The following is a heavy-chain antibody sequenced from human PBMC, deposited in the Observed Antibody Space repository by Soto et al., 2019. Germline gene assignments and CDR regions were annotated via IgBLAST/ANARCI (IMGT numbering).Heavy chain of an antibody. CDR2: IYPGDSDT. CDR3: AYSSRYYYYGMDV. V-gene: IGHV5-51*01. J-gene: IGHJ6*02. D-gene: IGHD6-19*01. Sequence: GESLKISCKGSGYSFTSYWIGWVRQMPGKGLEWMGIIYPGDSDTRYSPSFQGQVTISADKSISTAYLQWSSLKASDTAMYYCAYSSRYYYYGMDVRGQGTTVTGSS. CDR1: GYSFTSYW.